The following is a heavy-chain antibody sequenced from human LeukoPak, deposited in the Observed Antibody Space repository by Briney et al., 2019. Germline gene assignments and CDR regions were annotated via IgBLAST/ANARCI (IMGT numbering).Heavy chain of an antibody. CDR2: IYTSGST. CDR1: GGSISSYY. CDR3: AKEGARAFAVSTFDF. V-gene: IGHV4-4*09. J-gene: IGHJ4*02. Sequence: PSETLSLTCTVSGGSISSYYWSWIRQPPGKGLEWIGYIYTSGSTNYNPSLKSRVTISVDTSKSQFSLKLSSVTAADTAVYYCAKEGARAFAVSTFDFWGQGTLVTVSS. D-gene: IGHD3-16*01.